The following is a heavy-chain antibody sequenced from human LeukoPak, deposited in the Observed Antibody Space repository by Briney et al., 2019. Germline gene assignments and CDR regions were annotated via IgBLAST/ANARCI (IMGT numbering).Heavy chain of an antibody. Sequence: SETLSLTCTVSGDSISSYYWSWIRQPPGKGLEWIGYIYYSGSTNYNPSLKSRVTISVDTSKNQFSLKLSSVTAADTAVYYCARGGALSDAFDIWGQGTMVTVSS. D-gene: IGHD3-16*01. V-gene: IGHV4-59*01. CDR2: IYYSGST. CDR3: ARGGALSDAFDI. J-gene: IGHJ3*02. CDR1: GDSISSYY.